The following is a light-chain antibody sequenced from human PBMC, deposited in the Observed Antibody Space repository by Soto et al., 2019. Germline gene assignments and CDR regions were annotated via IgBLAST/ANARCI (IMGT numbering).Light chain of an antibody. Sequence: IVLTQSPGTLSLSPGERATLSCRASQSLRTSYLAWYQQRHGQAPRLLIYGVSNRATGVPDRFRGTGSGTDLILIISRMEPEDCAENYFQQYGGSFVNIFGQGTKLEI. CDR3: QQYGGSFVNI. CDR2: GVS. J-gene: IGKJ2*01. CDR1: QSLRTSY. V-gene: IGKV3-20*01.